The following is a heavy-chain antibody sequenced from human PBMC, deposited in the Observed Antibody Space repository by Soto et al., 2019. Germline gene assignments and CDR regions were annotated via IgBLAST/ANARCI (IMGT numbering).Heavy chain of an antibody. V-gene: IGHV3-21*01. CDR3: AREGINNYNEYYFDS. D-gene: IGHD4-4*01. CDR1: GFTFSTYS. Sequence: GGSLRLSCAASGFTFSTYSMNWVRQAPGKGLEWVSSISGSGNYTHYADFLRGRFTISRDNAKTSLYLQMNSLRAEDRAVYYCAREGINNYNEYYFDSWGQGTVVTAPQ. J-gene: IGHJ4*02. CDR2: ISGSGNYT.